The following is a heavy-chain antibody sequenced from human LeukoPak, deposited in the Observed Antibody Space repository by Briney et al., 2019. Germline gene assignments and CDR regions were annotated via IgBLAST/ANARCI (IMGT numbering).Heavy chain of an antibody. V-gene: IGHV3-48*02. Sequence: GGSLRLSCAASGFTFSSYSMNWVRQAPGKGLEWVSYISSSSSTIYYADSVKGRFTISRDNAKNSLYLQMNSLRDGDTAVYYCARDGPLLFDYWGQGTLVTVSS. CDR2: ISSSSSTI. J-gene: IGHJ4*02. CDR3: ARDGPLLFDY. CDR1: GFTFSSYS.